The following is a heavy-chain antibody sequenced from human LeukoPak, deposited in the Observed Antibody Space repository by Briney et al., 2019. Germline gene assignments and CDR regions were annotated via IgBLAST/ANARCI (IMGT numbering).Heavy chain of an antibody. CDR2: ISGSGGST. Sequence: GGSLRLSCAASGFTFSSYAISWVRQAPGKGLEWVSAISGSGGSTYYADSVKGRFTISRDNSKNTLYLQMNSLRAEDTAVYYCAKDHSAWDSSSYFDYWGQGTLVTVSS. V-gene: IGHV3-23*01. CDR3: AKDHSAWDSSSYFDY. D-gene: IGHD6-13*01. CDR1: GFTFSSYA. J-gene: IGHJ4*02.